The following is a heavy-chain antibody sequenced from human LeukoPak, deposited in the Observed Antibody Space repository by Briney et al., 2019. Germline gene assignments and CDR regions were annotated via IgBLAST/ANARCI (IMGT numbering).Heavy chain of an antibody. CDR2: ISSGSEYR. Sequence: PGGSLRLSCAASGFIFSSYAMNWVRQAPGKGLEWVSCISSGSEYRFYADSVKGRFTISRDNAKNSLYLQMNSLRAEDTAVYYCARARAETYYYGMDVWGQGTTVTVSS. CDR1: GFIFSSYA. J-gene: IGHJ6*02. V-gene: IGHV3-21*01. CDR3: ARARAETYYYGMDV.